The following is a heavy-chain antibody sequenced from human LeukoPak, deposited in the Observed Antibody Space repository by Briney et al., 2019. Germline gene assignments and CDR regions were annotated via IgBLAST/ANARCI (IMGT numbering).Heavy chain of an antibody. D-gene: IGHD4-11*01. CDR1: GGSISSGDFY. CDR3: ARDRSTVDYYGLDV. CDR2: IYHSGIT. V-gene: IGHV4-30-4*01. Sequence: SETLSLTCTVSGGSISSGDFYWSWIRQPPEKGLEYIGYIYHSGITFYNPSLRSRVTVSIDTSKNQFSLKLSSATAADTAVYYCARDRSTVDYYGLDVWGQGTTVIVSS. J-gene: IGHJ6*02.